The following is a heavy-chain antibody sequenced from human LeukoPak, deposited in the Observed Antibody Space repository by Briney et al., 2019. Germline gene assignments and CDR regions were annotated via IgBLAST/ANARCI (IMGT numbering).Heavy chain of an antibody. CDR3: ARYRDPYDFWSGYYILGSYYYGMDV. D-gene: IGHD3-3*01. V-gene: IGHV1-18*01. CDR2: ISAYNGNT. CDR1: GYTFTSYG. Sequence: ASVKVSCKASGYTFTSYGISWVRQAPGQGLEWMGRISAYNGNTNYAQKLQGRVTMTTDTSTSTAYMELRSLRSDDTAVYYCARYRDPYDFWSGYYILGSYYYGMDVWGQGTTVTVSS. J-gene: IGHJ6*02.